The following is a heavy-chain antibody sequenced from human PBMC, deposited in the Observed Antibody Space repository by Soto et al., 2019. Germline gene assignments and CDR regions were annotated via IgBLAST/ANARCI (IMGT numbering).Heavy chain of an antibody. J-gene: IGHJ4*02. V-gene: IGHV3-30*18. CDR1: GFTFSSYG. Sequence: SLRLSCAASGFTFSSYGMHWVRQAPGKGLEWVAVISYDGSNKYYADSVKGRFTISRDNSKNTLYLQMNSLRAEDTAVYYCAKDRLYYSDSSGPLDYWGQGTLVTVSS. CDR2: ISYDGSNK. D-gene: IGHD3-22*01. CDR3: AKDRLYYSDSSGPLDY.